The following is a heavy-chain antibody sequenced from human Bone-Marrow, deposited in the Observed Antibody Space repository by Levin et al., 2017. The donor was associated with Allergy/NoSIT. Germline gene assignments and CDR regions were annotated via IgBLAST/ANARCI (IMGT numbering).Heavy chain of an antibody. D-gene: IGHD3-22*01. V-gene: IGHV3-9*01. CDR2: ISWNSGSI. CDR1: GFTFDDYA. J-gene: IGHJ6*02. Sequence: SLKISCAASGFTFDDYAMHWVRQAPGKGLEWVSGISWNSGSIGYADSVKGRFTISRDNAKNSLYLQMNSLRAEDTALYYCAKDIDSSASEQRSYIYGMDGWGQGTTVTVSS. CDR3: AKDIDSSASEQRSYIYGMDG.